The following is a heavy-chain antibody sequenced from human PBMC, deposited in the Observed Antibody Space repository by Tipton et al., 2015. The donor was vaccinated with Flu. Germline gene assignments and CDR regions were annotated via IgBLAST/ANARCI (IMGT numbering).Heavy chain of an antibody. CDR2: IYTSGST. J-gene: IGHJ5*02. CDR3: ARDYGDYNWFDP. Sequence: LRLSCTVSGGSIRSATYYWSWIRQPAGRGLEWIGRIYTSGSTNYNTSLKSRVTISVDTSKNQFSLKLRSVTAADTAVYYCARDYGDYNWFDPWGQGTLVTVSS. CDR1: GGSIRSATYY. V-gene: IGHV4-61*02. D-gene: IGHD4-17*01.